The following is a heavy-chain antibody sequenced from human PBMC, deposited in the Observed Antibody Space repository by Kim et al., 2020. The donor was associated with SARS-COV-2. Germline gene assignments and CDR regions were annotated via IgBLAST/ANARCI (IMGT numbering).Heavy chain of an antibody. J-gene: IGHJ4*02. V-gene: IGHV3-33*01. Sequence: GGSLRLSCAASGFTSSSYGMHWVRQAPGKGLEWVAVIWYDGSNKYYADSVKGRFTISRDNSKNTLYLQMNSLRAEDTAVYYCARELYDHSNYGPIDYWGQGTLVTVSS. CDR2: IWYDGSNK. D-gene: IGHD4-4*01. CDR1: GFTSSSYG. CDR3: ARELYDHSNYGPIDY.